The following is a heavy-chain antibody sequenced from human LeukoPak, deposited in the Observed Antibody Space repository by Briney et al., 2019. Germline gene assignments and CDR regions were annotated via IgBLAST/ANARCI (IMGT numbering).Heavy chain of an antibody. J-gene: IGHJ3*02. V-gene: IGHV3-33*06. CDR2: IWYDGSNK. D-gene: IGHD3-22*01. Sequence: GGSLRLSCAASGFTFSSYGMHWVRQAPGKGLEWVTVIWYDGSNKYYADSVKGRFTISRDNSKNTLYLQMNSLRAEDTAVYYCAKEGSSSGRAFDIWGQATMVTVSS. CDR1: GFTFSSYG. CDR3: AKEGSSSGRAFDI.